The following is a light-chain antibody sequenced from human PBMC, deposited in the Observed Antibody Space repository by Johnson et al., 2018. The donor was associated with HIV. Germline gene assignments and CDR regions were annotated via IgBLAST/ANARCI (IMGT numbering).Light chain of an antibody. V-gene: IGLV1-51*01. CDR1: SSNIGNNY. J-gene: IGLJ1*01. CDR2: DNN. CDR3: GTWDSTLSAGGV. Sequence: QSVLTQPPSVYAAPGQKVTISCSGSSSNIGNNYVSWYQQLPGTAPKLLIYDNNKRPSGIPDRFSGSQSGTSATLGITGLQTGDEADYYCGTWDSTLSAGGVFGTGTKVTVL.